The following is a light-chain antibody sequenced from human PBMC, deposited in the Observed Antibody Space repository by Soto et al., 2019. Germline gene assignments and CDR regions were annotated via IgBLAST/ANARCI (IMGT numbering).Light chain of an antibody. CDR2: DVS. J-gene: IGLJ2*01. CDR1: SSDVGGYNY. CDR3: SSYTSSSTLVV. Sequence: QSVLTQPASVSGSPGQSITISCTGTSSDVGGYNYVSWYQQHPGKAPKLMIYDVSNRPSGVTNRLSGSKSGNTASLPISGLQAEDEADYYCSSYTSSSTLVVFGGGTKLTVL. V-gene: IGLV2-14*01.